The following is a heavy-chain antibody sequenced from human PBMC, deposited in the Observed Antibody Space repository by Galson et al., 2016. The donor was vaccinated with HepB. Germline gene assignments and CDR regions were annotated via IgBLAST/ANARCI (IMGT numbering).Heavy chain of an antibody. Sequence: SLRLSCAASGYTFSSHWMHWVRQVPGKGLVWVSRISSDESKTMYADSVKGRFTISRDSAKNTLYLQMNSLRAEDAAVYYCAREDLWEGAFDIWGQGTLVTVSS. CDR2: ISSDESKT. D-gene: IGHD1-26*01. V-gene: IGHV3-74*03. CDR1: GYTFSSHW. CDR3: AREDLWEGAFDI. J-gene: IGHJ3*02.